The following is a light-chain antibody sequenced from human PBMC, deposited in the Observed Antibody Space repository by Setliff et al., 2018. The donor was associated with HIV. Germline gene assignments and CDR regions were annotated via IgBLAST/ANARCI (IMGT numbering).Light chain of an antibody. Sequence: QSVLAQPASVSGSPGQSITISCTGTSSDVGGYNYVSWYQQHPGKAPKLMIYDVSNRPSGVSNRFSGSKSGNTASLTISGLQAEDEADYYCSSYAGSSTYVFETGTKVTVL. CDR2: DVS. CDR1: SSDVGGYNY. V-gene: IGLV2-14*03. CDR3: SSYAGSSTYV. J-gene: IGLJ1*01.